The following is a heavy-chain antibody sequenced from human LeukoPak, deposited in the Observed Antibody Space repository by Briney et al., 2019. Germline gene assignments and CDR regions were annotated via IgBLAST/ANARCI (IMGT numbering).Heavy chain of an antibody. CDR1: GFTFSSYG. J-gene: IGHJ4*02. V-gene: IGHV3-30*02. Sequence: GGSLRLSCAASGFTFSSYGMHWVRQAPGKGLECVAFIRYDGSNKYYAGSVKGRFTISRDNSKNTLYLQMNSLRAEDTAVYYCANNRIVVGCRICYFDYWGPGTLVTVSS. CDR3: ANNRIVVGCRICYFDY. D-gene: IGHD2-2*01. CDR2: IRYDGSNK.